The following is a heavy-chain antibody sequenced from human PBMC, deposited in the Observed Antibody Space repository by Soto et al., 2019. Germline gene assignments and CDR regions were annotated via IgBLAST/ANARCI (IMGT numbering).Heavy chain of an antibody. CDR3: AGHSSGVPGYYYGMDV. D-gene: IGHD3-22*01. V-gene: IGHV1-69*12. CDR1: GGTFSSYA. Sequence: QVQLVQSGAEVKKPGSSVKVSCKASGGTFSSYAISWVRQAPGQGLEWMGGIIPIFDTADYAQKFQGRVTITGDESTNTADRELSSLRSEDTAVYYCAGHSSGVPGYYYGMDVWGQGATVTVSS. CDR2: IIPIFDTA. J-gene: IGHJ6*02.